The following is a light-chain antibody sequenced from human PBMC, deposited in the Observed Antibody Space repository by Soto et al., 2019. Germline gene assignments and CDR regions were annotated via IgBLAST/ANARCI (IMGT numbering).Light chain of an antibody. J-gene: IGLJ1*01. CDR2: DVS. Sequence: ALTQPASVSGSPGQSITISCTGTSSDAGGYNYVSWYQQYPGKAPKLMIYDVSNRPSGVSNRFSGSKSGNTASLTISGLQAEDEADYYCSSYTISNTLVFGSGTKVTVL. CDR3: SSYTISNTLV. CDR1: SSDAGGYNY. V-gene: IGLV2-14*01.